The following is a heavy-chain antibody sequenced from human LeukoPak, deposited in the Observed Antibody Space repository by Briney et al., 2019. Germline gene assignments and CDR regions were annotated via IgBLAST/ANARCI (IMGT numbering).Heavy chain of an antibody. CDR2: INDYTGDT. D-gene: IGHD3-22*01. CDR3: ARGRIAKIVVVHSFSYGMDV. V-gene: IGHV4-34*01. CDR1: GGSFTDYF. Sequence: SETLSLTCTVYGGSFTDYFWTWIRQSPGKGLEWIGEINDYTGDTNYNPYLNSRVSISLEKSKNQFSLELRSVTAADMAVYYCARGRIAKIVVVHSFSYGMDVWGQGTTVTVSS. J-gene: IGHJ6*02.